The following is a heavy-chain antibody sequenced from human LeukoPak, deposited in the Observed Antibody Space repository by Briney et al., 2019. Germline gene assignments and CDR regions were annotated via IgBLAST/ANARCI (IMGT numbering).Heavy chain of an antibody. CDR3: ARGRERYYYGSGSYGY. CDR1: GFTFSSYE. J-gene: IGHJ4*02. CDR2: ISSSGSTI. V-gene: IGHV3-48*03. Sequence: PGGSLRLSCAASGFTFSSYEMNWARQAPGKGLEWVSYISSSGSTIYYADSVKGRFTISRDNAKNSLYLQMNSLRAEDTAVYYCARGRERYYYGSGSYGYWGQGTLVTVSS. D-gene: IGHD3-10*01.